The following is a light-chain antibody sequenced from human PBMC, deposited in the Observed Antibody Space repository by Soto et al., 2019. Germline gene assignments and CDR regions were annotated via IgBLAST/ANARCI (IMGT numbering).Light chain of an antibody. CDR1: QSISRW. V-gene: IGKV1-5*01. CDR3: QQYNTYST. CDR2: DAS. Sequence: DIQMTQSPSSLSASIGDRVTITCRASQSISRWLAWYQQKPGKAPQALIYDASSLKSGVPSRFSGNGSGTEFTLTISSLQPDDFATYYCQQYNTYSTFGQGTRLEIK. J-gene: IGKJ5*01.